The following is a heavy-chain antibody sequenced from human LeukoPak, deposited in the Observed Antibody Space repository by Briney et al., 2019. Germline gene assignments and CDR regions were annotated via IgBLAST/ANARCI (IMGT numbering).Heavy chain of an antibody. CDR3: AAVGSFDY. Sequence: ASVKVSCKASGFTFTRSAVQWVRQARGQRLEWIGWIVVGSGNTNYTQKFQERVTITRDMSTSIAYMELSRLRSEDTAVYYCAAVGSFDYWGQGTLVTVSS. J-gene: IGHJ4*02. V-gene: IGHV1-58*01. D-gene: IGHD3-10*01. CDR2: IVVGSGNT. CDR1: GFTFTRSA.